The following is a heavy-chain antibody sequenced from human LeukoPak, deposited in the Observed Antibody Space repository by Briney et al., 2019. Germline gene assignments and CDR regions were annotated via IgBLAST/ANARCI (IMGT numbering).Heavy chain of an antibody. Sequence: SETLSLTCTVSGGSISSYYWSWIRQPAGKGLEWIGRIYTSGSTNYNPSLKSRVTMSVGTSKNQFSLKLSSVTAADTAVYYCARERRDGTYYYYMDVWGKGTTVTVSS. CDR3: ARERRDGTYYYYMDV. V-gene: IGHV4-4*07. CDR1: GGSISSYY. D-gene: IGHD5-24*01. CDR2: IYTSGST. J-gene: IGHJ6*03.